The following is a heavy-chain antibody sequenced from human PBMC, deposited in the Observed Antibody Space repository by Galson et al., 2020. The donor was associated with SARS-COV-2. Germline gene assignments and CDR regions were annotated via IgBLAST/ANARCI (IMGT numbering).Heavy chain of an antibody. CDR1: GFSLSTSGMC. J-gene: IGHJ4*02. Sequence: SGPTLVKPTQTLTLTCTFSGFSLSTSGMCVSWIRQPPGKALEWLARIDWDDDKYYSTSLKTRLTISKDTSKNQVVLTMTNMDPVDTATYYWARRYCSGGTCIFDYWGQGTLVSVSS. CDR3: ARRYCSGGTCIFDY. D-gene: IGHD2-15*01. V-gene: IGHV2-70*11. CDR2: IDWDDDK.